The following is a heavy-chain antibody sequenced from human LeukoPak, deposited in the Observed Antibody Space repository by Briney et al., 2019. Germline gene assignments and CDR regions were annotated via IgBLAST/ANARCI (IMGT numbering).Heavy chain of an antibody. CDR2: IYTSGST. D-gene: IGHD6-13*01. CDR1: GGSISSGSYY. V-gene: IGHV4-61*02. J-gene: IGHJ4*02. Sequence: PSQTLSLTCTVSGGSISSGSYYWSWIRQPAGKGLKWIGRIYTSGSTNYNPSLKSRVTISVDTSKNQFSLKLSSVTAAGTAVYYCARASSYSSSYDYWGQGTLVTVSS. CDR3: ARASSYSSSYDY.